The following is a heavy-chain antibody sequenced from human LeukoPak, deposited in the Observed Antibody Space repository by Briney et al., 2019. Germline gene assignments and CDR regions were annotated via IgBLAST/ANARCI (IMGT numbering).Heavy chain of an antibody. CDR3: ARHAHAGLYNIDY. J-gene: IGHJ4*02. D-gene: IGHD2-2*02. Sequence: SETLSLTCTVSGGSISSSSYYWGWIRQPPGKGLEWIGSIYYSGSTYYNPSLKSRVTISVDTSKNQFSLKLSSVTAADTAVYYCARHAHAGLYNIDYWGQGTLVTVSS. CDR1: GGSISSSSYY. CDR2: IYYSGST. V-gene: IGHV4-39*01.